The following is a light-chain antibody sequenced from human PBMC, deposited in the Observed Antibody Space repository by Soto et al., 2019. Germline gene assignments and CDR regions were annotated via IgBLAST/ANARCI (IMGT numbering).Light chain of an antibody. Sequence: QAVLTQPASVCGSPGQSITISCTGTSSDVGGYNYVSWYQHYPGKAPKLMIYEVSNRPSGVSNRFSGSKSGNTASLTISGLQADDEAYYSCSSYTDSSTVVFGGGTKVTVL. CDR3: SSYTDSSTVV. CDR1: SSDVGGYNY. V-gene: IGLV2-14*01. CDR2: EVS. J-gene: IGLJ2*01.